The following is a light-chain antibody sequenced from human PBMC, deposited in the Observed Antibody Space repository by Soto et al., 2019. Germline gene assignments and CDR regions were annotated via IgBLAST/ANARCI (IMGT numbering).Light chain of an antibody. CDR1: KNDIGSSDY. CDR3: SLSTSRNTLV. J-gene: IGLJ3*02. CDR2: GVS. Sequence: QSALTQPASVSASPGQSITISCTGGKNDIGSSDYVSWYQQHPGKAPKLIIYGVSNRPSGTSDRFSGSKSGNTASLTISGLQADDEADYYCSLSTSRNTLVFGGGTKVTVL. V-gene: IGLV2-14*01.